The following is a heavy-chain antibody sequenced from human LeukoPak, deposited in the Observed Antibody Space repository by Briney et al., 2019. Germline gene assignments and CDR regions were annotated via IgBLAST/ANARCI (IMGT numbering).Heavy chain of an antibody. CDR1: GDTFTGYY. V-gene: IGHV1-2*02. Sequence: ASVKVSCKTSGDTFTGYYMHWVRQAPGQGFEWMGWINPNSGGTNYAQKFQGRLTMTRDTSISTAYMELSRLRSDDTAVFYCARALLDTSGSIFDYWGQGTLVTVSS. J-gene: IGHJ4*02. CDR2: INPNSGGT. CDR3: ARALLDTSGSIFDY. D-gene: IGHD3-22*01.